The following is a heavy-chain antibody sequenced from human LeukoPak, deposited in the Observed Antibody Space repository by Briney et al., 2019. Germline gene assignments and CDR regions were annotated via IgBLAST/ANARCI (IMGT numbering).Heavy chain of an antibody. Sequence: GGSLRLSCAASGFTFSINAMSWVRQAPGKGLEWLSTISGSGNAIYYADSVKGRFTISRDNSKNMLFLQMNSLRAEDTAVYYCARSTGTTVTTYWYFDLWGRGTLVTVSS. CDR2: ISGSGNAI. CDR3: ARSTGTTVTTYWYFDL. J-gene: IGHJ2*01. D-gene: IGHD4-11*01. CDR1: GFTFSINA. V-gene: IGHV3-23*01.